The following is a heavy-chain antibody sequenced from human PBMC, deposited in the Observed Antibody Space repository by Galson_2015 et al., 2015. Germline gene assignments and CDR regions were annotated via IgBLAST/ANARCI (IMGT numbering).Heavy chain of an antibody. CDR1: GFTFDDYA. Sequence: SLRLSCAASGFTFDDYAMRWVRQAPGKGLEWVSSISWNSGSIGYADSVKGRFTISRDNAKHSLYLQMNSLRPEDTALYFCAKDDSSAWSSAGSWGRGTLVTVSS. V-gene: IGHV3-9*01. J-gene: IGHJ5*02. CDR2: ISWNSGSI. D-gene: IGHD6-19*01. CDR3: AKDDSSAWSSAGS.